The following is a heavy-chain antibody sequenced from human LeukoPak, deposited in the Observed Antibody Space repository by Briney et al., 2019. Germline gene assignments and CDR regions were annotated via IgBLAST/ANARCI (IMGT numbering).Heavy chain of an antibody. CDR2: ISYDGSNK. D-gene: IGHD6-6*01. CDR1: GFTFSSYA. J-gene: IGHJ3*02. Sequence: PGGSLRLSCAAYGFTFSSYAMHWVRQAPGKGLEWVAVISYDGSNKYYADSVKGRFTISRDNSKNTLYLQMNSLRAEDTAVYYCAREGSSGAFDIWGQGTMVTVSS. V-gene: IGHV3-30-3*01. CDR3: AREGSSGAFDI.